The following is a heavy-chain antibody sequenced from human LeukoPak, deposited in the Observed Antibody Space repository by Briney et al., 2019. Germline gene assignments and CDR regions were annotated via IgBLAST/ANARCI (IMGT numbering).Heavy chain of an antibody. D-gene: IGHD3-16*01. CDR2: ISAYNGNT. CDR3: ARPHRGYDDDAFDI. Sequence: GASVKVSCKASGYTFTSYGISWVRQAPGQGLEWMGWISAYNGNTNYAQKLQGRVTMTTDTSTSTAYMELRSLRSDDTAVYYCARPHRGYDDDAFDIWGQGTMVTVSS. CDR1: GYTFTSYG. V-gene: IGHV1-18*01. J-gene: IGHJ3*02.